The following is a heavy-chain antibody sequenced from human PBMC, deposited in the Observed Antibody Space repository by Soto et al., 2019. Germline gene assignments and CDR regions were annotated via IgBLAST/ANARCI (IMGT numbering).Heavy chain of an antibody. V-gene: IGHV4-59*08. D-gene: IGHD2-2*01. CDR1: GGSISSYY. CDR2: IDYSGNT. CDR3: ARLLGCSTTSCYSIWFDP. Sequence: SETLSLTCTAAGGSISSYYWSWIRQPPGKGLEWIGYIDYSGNTNYNPSLKSRVTISADTSKNQVSLNLSSVTAADTAVYYCARLLGCSTTSCYSIWFDPWGQGTLVTVSS. J-gene: IGHJ5*02.